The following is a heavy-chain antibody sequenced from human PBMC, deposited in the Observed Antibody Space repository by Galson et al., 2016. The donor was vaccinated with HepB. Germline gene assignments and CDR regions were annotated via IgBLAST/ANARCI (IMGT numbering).Heavy chain of an antibody. D-gene: IGHD3-3*01. V-gene: IGHV3-30*18. CDR1: GFTFSSYG. CDR2: ISYDGTDK. CDR3: AKEPYDFWSGYHFDY. Sequence: SLRLSCAASGFTFSSYGMHWVRQAPGKGLEWVAVISYDGTDKYCADSVKGRFTISRDNSKNTLYLQMNSLRAEDTAVYYCAKEPYDFWSGYHFDYWGQGTLVTVSS. J-gene: IGHJ4*02.